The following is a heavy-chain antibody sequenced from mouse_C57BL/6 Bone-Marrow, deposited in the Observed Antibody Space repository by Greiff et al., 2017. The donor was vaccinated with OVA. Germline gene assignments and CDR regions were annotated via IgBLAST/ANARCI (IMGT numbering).Heavy chain of an antibody. J-gene: IGHJ4*01. V-gene: IGHV14-4*01. Sequence: VQLQQSGAELVRPGASVKLSCTASGFNIKDDYMHWVKQRPEQGLEWIGWIDPENGDTEYASKFQGKATITADTASNTAYLQRSSLTSEDTAVYYCTTCYGNYRPWAMDYWGQGTSVTVSS. CDR3: TTCYGNYRPWAMDY. D-gene: IGHD2-1*01. CDR2: IDPENGDT. CDR1: GFNIKDDY.